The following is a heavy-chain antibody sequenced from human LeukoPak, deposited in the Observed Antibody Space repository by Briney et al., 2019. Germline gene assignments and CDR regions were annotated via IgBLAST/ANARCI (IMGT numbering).Heavy chain of an antibody. CDR2: ISGSGGST. CDR3: ARDQYSYAHAAH. CDR1: GFTFSNYA. Sequence: GGSLRLSCAASGFTFSNYAMTWVRQAPGKGLEWVSSISGSGGSTYYADSVKGRFTISRDNSKNTLYLQMNSLRAEDTAVYYCARDQYSYAHAAHWGQGTLVTVSS. D-gene: IGHD5-18*01. V-gene: IGHV3-23*01. J-gene: IGHJ4*02.